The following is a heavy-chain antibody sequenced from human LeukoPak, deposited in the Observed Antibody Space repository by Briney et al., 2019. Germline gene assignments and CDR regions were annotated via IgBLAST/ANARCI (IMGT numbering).Heavy chain of an antibody. Sequence: GASVKVSCKASGYTFSGYYMHWVRQAPGQGLEWVGWINPNSGGTNYAQKFQGRVTMTRDTSISTAYMELSRLRSDDTAVYYCARSEMGYYDSSGYDAFDIWGQGTMVTVSS. J-gene: IGHJ3*02. V-gene: IGHV1-2*02. CDR2: INPNSGGT. CDR3: ARSEMGYYDSSGYDAFDI. D-gene: IGHD3-22*01. CDR1: GYTFSGYY.